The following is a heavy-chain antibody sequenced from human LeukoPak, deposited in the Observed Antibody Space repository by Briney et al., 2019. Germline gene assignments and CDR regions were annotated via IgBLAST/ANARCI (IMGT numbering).Heavy chain of an antibody. J-gene: IGHJ4*02. CDR1: GFTISSYA. D-gene: IGHD2-2*01. Sequence: GGSLRLSCAASGFTISSYAMSWVRQAPGKGLEWVSAISGSGGSTYYADSVKGRFTISRDNSKNTLYLQMNSLRAEDTAVYYCATTLDDYCSSTSCYLYYFDYWGQGTLVTVSS. CDR3: ATTLDDYCSSTSCYLYYFDY. CDR2: ISGSGGST. V-gene: IGHV3-23*01.